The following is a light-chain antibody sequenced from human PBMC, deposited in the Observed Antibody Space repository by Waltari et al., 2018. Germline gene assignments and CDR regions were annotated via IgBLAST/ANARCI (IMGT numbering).Light chain of an antibody. CDR2: EGD. Sequence: QSALTQPASVSGSPGQAITISCTGPSSSIGDSNVVSWYQQPPGKAPKLMIYEGDKRPSGVSNRFSGSKSGNMASLTISGLQAEDEADYYCCSYATSSPWVFGGGTKVTVL. CDR1: SSSIGDSNV. V-gene: IGLV2-23*01. CDR3: CSYATSSPWV. J-gene: IGLJ3*02.